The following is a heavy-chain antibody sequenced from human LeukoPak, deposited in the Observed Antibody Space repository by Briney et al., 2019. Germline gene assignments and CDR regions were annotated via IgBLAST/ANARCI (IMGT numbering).Heavy chain of an antibody. D-gene: IGHD1-26*01. CDR1: GYTFIGYY. Sequence: ASVKVSCKASGYTFIGYYMHWVRQAPGQGLEWMGWINPNSGGTNYAQKFQGRVTMTRDTSISTAYMELSRLRSDDTAVYYCASGSYAYYYYYMDVWGKGTTVTVSS. J-gene: IGHJ6*03. V-gene: IGHV1-2*02. CDR3: ASGSYAYYYYYMDV. CDR2: INPNSGGT.